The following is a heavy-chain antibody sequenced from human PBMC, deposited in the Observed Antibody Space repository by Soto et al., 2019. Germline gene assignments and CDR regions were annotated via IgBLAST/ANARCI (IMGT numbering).Heavy chain of an antibody. V-gene: IGHV3-21*01. CDR2: ISSSSSYI. D-gene: IGHD3-22*01. CDR1: GFTFSSYS. CDR3: ARDQFYYYDSFGRPSYGLDS. Sequence: PGGSLRLSCAASGFTFSSYSMNWVRQAPGKGLEWVSSISSSSSYIYYADSVKGRFTISRDNAKNSLYLQMNSLRAEDTAVYYCARDQFYYYDSFGRPSYGLDSWGQGIMVTVSS. J-gene: IGHJ3*02.